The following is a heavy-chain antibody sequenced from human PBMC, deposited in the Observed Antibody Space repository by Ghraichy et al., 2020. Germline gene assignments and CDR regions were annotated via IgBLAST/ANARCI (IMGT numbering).Heavy chain of an antibody. CDR1: GGSISSSSYY. J-gene: IGHJ4*02. CDR3: ARPNRDILTGYYFYY. CDR2: IYYSGST. D-gene: IGHD3-9*01. Sequence: SETLSLTCTVSGGSISSSSYYWGWIRQPPGKGLEWIGSIYYSGSTYYNPSLKSRVTISVDTSKNQFSLKLSSVTAADTAVYYCARPNRDILTGYYFYYWGQGTLVTVSS. V-gene: IGHV4-39*01.